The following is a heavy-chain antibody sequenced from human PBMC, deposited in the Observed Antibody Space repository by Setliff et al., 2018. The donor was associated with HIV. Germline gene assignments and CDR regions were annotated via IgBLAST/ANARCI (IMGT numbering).Heavy chain of an antibody. CDR3: ALQYDDTSGYYNN. Sequence: GASVKVSCKASGYTFTGYYMHWVRQAPGQGLEWMAWINPKNGGTNYAQQFQGRVTVTRGTSITTAYMELSRLTSDDTAVYYCALQYDDTSGYYNNWGQGTLVTVSS. CDR1: GYTFTGYY. CDR2: INPKNGGT. D-gene: IGHD3-22*01. V-gene: IGHV1-2*02. J-gene: IGHJ4*02.